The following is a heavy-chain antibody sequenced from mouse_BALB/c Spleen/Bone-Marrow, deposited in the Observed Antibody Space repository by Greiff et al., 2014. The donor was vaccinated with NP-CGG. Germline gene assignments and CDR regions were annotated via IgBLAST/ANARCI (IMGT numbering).Heavy chain of an antibody. D-gene: IGHD2-4*01. CDR3: ARGDYGAFAY. Sequence: VQLQQSGAELVKPGASVKLSCTASGCNIKDTYMHWVKQRPEQGLEWIARIDPANGNTKYDPKFQGKATITADTSSNTAYLQLSSLASEDTAVDYCARGDYGAFAYWGQGTLVTVSA. J-gene: IGHJ3*01. V-gene: IGHV14-3*02. CDR1: GCNIKDTY. CDR2: IDPANGNT.